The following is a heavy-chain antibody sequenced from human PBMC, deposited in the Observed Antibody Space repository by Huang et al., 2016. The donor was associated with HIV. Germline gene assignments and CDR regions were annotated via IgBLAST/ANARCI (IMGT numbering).Heavy chain of an antibody. CDR1: GDSIRYSPHY. Sequence: QLQLQESGPGLVKPSETLSLTCSVSGDSIRYSPHYWAWLRRPPGKGLEWIGRVYPSGSIRYNPSLKSRATISVDKSQNSFSLELSSVTAADSAVYFCARQAVVVVEEWSYYYMDIWGEGTAVTVSS. D-gene: IGHD2-21*01. CDR2: VYPSGSI. CDR3: ARQAVVVVEEWSYYYMDI. V-gene: IGHV4-39*01. J-gene: IGHJ6*03.